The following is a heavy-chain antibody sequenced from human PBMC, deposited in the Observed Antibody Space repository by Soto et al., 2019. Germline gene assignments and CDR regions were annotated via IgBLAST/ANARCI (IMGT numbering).Heavy chain of an antibody. CDR1: GYTFTGYY. V-gene: IGHV1-2*02. J-gene: IGHJ4*02. CDR2: INANIGGT. D-gene: IGHD2-21*02. Sequence: ASVKVSWKASGYTFTGYYMHWVRQAPGQGLEWMGWINANIGGTNYAQKFQGRVTITRDTSTSTAYMELSSLRSEDTAVYYCARSIVVLTALAYWGQGTQVTVSS. CDR3: ARSIVVLTALAY.